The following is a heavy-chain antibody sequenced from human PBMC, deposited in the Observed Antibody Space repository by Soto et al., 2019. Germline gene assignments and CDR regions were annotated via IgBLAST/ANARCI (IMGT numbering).Heavy chain of an antibody. CDR3: ARGGTVGATGMVDY. D-gene: IGHD1-26*01. J-gene: IGHJ4*02. V-gene: IGHV4-59*01. Sequence: PSETLSLTCTVSGGSISSYYWSWIRQPPGKGLEWIGYIYYSGSNNYNPSLKSRVTISVDTSKNQFSLKLSSVTAADTAVYYCARGGTVGATGMVDYWGQGXLVTVSS. CDR1: GGSISSYY. CDR2: IYYSGSN.